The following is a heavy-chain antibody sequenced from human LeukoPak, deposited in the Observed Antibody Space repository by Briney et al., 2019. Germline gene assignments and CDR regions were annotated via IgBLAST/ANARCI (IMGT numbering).Heavy chain of an antibody. Sequence: SETLSLTCTVSGGSISSYYWSWLRQPPGKGLEWIGYIYYYGSTNYNPFLKSRVTISVDTSKNQFSLKLSSVTAADTAVYYCARGVFWSGYYYYYYMDVGSKGTTVTVS. CDR3: ARGVFWSGYYYYYYMDV. J-gene: IGHJ6*03. D-gene: IGHD3-3*01. CDR2: IYYYGST. CDR1: GGSISSYY. V-gene: IGHV4-59*01.